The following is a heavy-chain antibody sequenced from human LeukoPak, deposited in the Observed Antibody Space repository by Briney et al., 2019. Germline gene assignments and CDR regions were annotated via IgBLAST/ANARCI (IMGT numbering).Heavy chain of an antibody. D-gene: IGHD3-22*01. CDR1: GFTFTRSW. V-gene: IGHV3-7*05. Sequence: GGSLRLSCADSGFTFTRSWITSVRQAPGKGLEWVANIKEDGSAQNYVDSVKGRFTISRDNAKNTLYLEMKSLRAEDTAVYCCVRDAGYDRFDYWGQGTLVTVSS. CDR2: IKEDGSAQ. CDR3: VRDAGYDRFDY. J-gene: IGHJ4*02.